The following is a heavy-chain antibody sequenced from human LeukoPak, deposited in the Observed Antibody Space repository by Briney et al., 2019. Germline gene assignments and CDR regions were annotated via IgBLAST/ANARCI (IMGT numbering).Heavy chain of an antibody. V-gene: IGHV4-39*01. CDR2: MPYDENVADKGTP. J-gene: IGHJ6*03. D-gene: IGHD6-13*01. CDR3: ARHPIAAAGTTYDYYYYYMDV. Sequence: SETLSLTCIVSGDSISNSGWSWGWIRQPPGKGLEWIGTMPYDENVADKGTPSYNPSLRSRVTISVDTSKNQFSLKLSSVTAADTAVYYCARHPIAAAGTTYDYYYYYMDVWGKGTTVTVSS. CDR1: GDSISNSGWS.